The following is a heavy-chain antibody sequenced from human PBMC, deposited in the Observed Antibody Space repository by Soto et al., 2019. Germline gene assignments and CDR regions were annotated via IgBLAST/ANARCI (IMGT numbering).Heavy chain of an antibody. J-gene: IGHJ4*02. D-gene: IGHD2-21*02. CDR3: TRGVTAFDY. Sequence: GGSLRLSCTASGFTFGEYAMSWFRQAPGKGLEWIGFIRSNTCGGTTEYAASVKGRFTISRDDSKSIAYLQMNSLKTEDTAVYYCTRGVTAFDYWGQGTLVTVSS. CDR1: GFTFGEYA. CDR2: IRSNTCGGTT. V-gene: IGHV3-49*03.